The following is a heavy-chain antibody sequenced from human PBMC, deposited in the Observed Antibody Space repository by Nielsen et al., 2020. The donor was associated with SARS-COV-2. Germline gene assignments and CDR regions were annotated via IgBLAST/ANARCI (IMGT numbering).Heavy chain of an antibody. CDR1: GFTFSSYS. J-gene: IGHJ4*02. CDR3: ARYDMGLDY. CDR2: ISSSSTI. V-gene: IGHV3-48*02. D-gene: IGHD3-22*01. Sequence: GESLKISCAASGFTFSSYSMNWVRQAPGKGLEWVSYISSSSTIYYADSVKGRFTISRDNAKNSLYLQMNSLRDEDTAVYYCARYDMGLDYWGQGTLVTVSS.